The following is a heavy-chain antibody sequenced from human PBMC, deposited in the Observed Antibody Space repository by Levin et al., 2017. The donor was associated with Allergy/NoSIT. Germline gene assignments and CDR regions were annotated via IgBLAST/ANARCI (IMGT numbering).Heavy chain of an antibody. V-gene: IGHV4-39*01. CDR3: ARRDKLLNWGWFDP. CDR1: DGALSDYGHF. CDR2: FYPGGSK. Sequence: PSETLSLTCSVSDGALSDYGHFWAWIRQPPGKGLEWIGTFYPGGSKYYNPSLKSRVTLSEDRSKNQFFLRLSLVTAADTAVYYCARRDKLLNWGWFDPWGQGTLVIVSS. D-gene: IGHD3-10*01. J-gene: IGHJ5*02.